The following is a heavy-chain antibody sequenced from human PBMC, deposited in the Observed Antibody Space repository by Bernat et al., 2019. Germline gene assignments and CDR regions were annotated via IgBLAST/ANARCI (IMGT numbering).Heavy chain of an antibody. V-gene: IGHV3-30-3*01. CDR3: ARLPTNEATVDY. Sequence: QVQLVESGGGVVQPGRSLRLSCAASGFTFSVFAMHWVRRAPGKGLECVATMSHDGSNTYYADSVKGRFTISRDNSKNTLYLQMNSLRPEDTAVYYCARLPTNEATVDYWGQGTLVTVSS. D-gene: IGHD4-11*01. J-gene: IGHJ4*02. CDR2: MSHDGSNT. CDR1: GFTFSVFA.